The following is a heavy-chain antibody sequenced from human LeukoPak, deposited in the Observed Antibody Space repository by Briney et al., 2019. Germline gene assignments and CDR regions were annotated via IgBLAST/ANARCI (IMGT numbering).Heavy chain of an antibody. D-gene: IGHD5-24*01. Sequence: GGSLRLSCAASGFTFDDYAMHWVRQAPGKGLEWVSGISWNSGSIGYADSVKGRFTISRDNAKNSLYLQMNSLRAEDTALYYCAKGLVEMATIMVRDYYFDYWGQGTLVTVSS. CDR2: ISWNSGSI. V-gene: IGHV3-9*01. CDR3: AKGLVEMATIMVRDYYFDY. J-gene: IGHJ4*02. CDR1: GFTFDDYA.